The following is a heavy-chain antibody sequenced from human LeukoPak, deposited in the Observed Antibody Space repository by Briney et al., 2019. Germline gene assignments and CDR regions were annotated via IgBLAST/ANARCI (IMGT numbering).Heavy chain of an antibody. V-gene: IGHV3-20*04. Sequence: GGSLRLSCAASGFTFEDYGMSWVRQAPGKGLEWVCDITWNGDRKGYADSVKGRFTISRDNAKNSLYLQMNSLRAEDTAVYYCAREAYFDSSGFGYSQSNYMDVWGKGTTVTVSS. J-gene: IGHJ6*03. CDR2: ITWNGDRK. CDR1: GFTFEDYG. CDR3: AREAYFDSSGFGYSQSNYMDV. D-gene: IGHD3-22*01.